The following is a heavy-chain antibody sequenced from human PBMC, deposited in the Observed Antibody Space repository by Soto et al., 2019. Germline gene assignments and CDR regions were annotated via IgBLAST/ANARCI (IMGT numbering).Heavy chain of an antibody. CDR2: INHSGST. CDR3: VGGLVGEN. CDR1: GGSFSGYY. J-gene: IGHJ4*02. D-gene: IGHD3-3*01. Sequence: PSETLSLTCAVYGGSFSGYYWSWIRQPPGKGPEWIGEINHSGSTNYNPSLKSRVTISVDTSKNQFSLKLSSVTAADTAVYYCVGGLVGENWGQGTLVTVSS. V-gene: IGHV4-34*01.